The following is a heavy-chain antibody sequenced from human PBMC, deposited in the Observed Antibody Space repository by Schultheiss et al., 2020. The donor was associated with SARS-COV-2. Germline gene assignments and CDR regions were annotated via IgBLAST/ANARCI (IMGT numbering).Heavy chain of an antibody. Sequence: GESLKISCAASGFTFSSYAMSWVRQAPGKGLEWVAVISYDGSNKYYADSVKGRFTISRDNAKNSLYLQMNSLRDEDTAVYYCARDRSGYCSGGSCWDDAFDIWGQGTMVTVSS. CDR3: ARDRSGYCSGGSCWDDAFDI. CDR2: ISYDGSNK. D-gene: IGHD2-15*01. J-gene: IGHJ3*02. V-gene: IGHV3-30*03. CDR1: GFTFSSYA.